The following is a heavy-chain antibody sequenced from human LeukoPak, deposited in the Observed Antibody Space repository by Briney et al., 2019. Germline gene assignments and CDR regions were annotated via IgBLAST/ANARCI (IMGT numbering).Heavy chain of an antibody. J-gene: IGHJ3*02. CDR2: IYYSGST. CDR1: GGSISSGSYY. V-gene: IGHV4-61*01. CDR3: ARGLVVAATSFDAFDI. D-gene: IGHD2-15*01. Sequence: SQTLSLTCTVSGGSISSGSYYWSWIRQPPGKGLEWIGYIYYSGSTNYNPSLKSRVTISVDTSKNQFSLKLSSVTAADTAVYYCARGLVVAATSFDAFDIWGQGTMVTVSS.